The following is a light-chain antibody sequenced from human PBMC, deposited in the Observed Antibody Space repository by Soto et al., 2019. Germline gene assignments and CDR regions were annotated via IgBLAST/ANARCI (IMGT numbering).Light chain of an antibody. CDR2: GAS. CDR3: QQYKNWSSIT. J-gene: IGKJ5*01. V-gene: IGKV3-15*01. CDR1: QSVRIN. Sequence: EIVMTQAPATLSVSPGERATLSGSASQSVRINLAWYQQKPGQAPRLLINGASTRATGIPARFSGSGSGTEFTLTISSLQSEDFAVYYCQQYKNWSSITFGQGTRLEIK.